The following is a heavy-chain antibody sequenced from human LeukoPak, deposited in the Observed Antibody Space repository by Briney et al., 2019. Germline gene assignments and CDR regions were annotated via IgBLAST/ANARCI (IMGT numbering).Heavy chain of an antibody. Sequence: KPSQTLSLTCTVSGDSISSSSYYWGWIRQPPGKGLEWIGTLYYSGSTSYNPSLQSRVAISVDTSKNQLSLKLTSVTAADTAVYYCARRGGGQWLYYFDFWGQGTLVTVSS. J-gene: IGHJ4*02. CDR1: GDSISSSSYY. D-gene: IGHD6-19*01. V-gene: IGHV4-39*01. CDR2: LYYSGST. CDR3: ARRGGGQWLYYFDF.